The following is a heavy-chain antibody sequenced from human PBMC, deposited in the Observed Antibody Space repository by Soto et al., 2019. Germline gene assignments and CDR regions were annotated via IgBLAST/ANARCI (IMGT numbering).Heavy chain of an antibody. CDR2: IYWHDDK. Sequence: SGPTLVNPTQTLTLTCTFSGFSLSTTGVGVSWIRQPPGKALEWLALIYWHDDKGYSPYLKSRLTITKDTSKNHVVLTMTNMDPVDTATYYCAHRGGANVGLYYFDYWGQGALVTVSS. V-gene: IGHV2-5*01. J-gene: IGHJ4*02. D-gene: IGHD3-16*01. CDR1: GFSLSTTGVG. CDR3: AHRGGANVGLYYFDY.